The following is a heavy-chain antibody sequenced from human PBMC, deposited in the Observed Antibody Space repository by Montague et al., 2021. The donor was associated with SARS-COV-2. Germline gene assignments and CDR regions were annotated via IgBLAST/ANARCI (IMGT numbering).Heavy chain of an antibody. CDR1: GFTFSSYD. J-gene: IGHJ6*02. V-gene: IGHV3-33*08. CDR2: IWYDGSNQ. Sequence: SLRLSCAASGFTFSSYDMHWVRQAPGKGLEWVAVIWYDGSNQYYGDSVKGRFTISRDNSKNTLYLQMNSRRAEDTAVYYCAREYSAPRWFGEYNRYGMDVWGQGTTVTVSS. CDR3: AREYSAPRWFGEYNRYGMDV. D-gene: IGHD3-10*01.